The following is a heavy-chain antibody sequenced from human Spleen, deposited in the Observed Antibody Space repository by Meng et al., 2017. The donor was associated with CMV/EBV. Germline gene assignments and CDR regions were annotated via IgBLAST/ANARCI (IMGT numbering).Heavy chain of an antibody. CDR3: ARDPPVAAAGTGWFDP. J-gene: IGHJ5*02. Sequence: SGGTFSSYTISWVRQATGQGLEWMGRIIPILGIANYAQKFQGRVTITADESTSTAYMELSSLRSEDTAVYYCARDPPVAAAGTGWFDPWGQGTLVTVSS. CDR1: GGTFSSYT. V-gene: IGHV1-69*04. D-gene: IGHD6-13*01. CDR2: IIPILGIA.